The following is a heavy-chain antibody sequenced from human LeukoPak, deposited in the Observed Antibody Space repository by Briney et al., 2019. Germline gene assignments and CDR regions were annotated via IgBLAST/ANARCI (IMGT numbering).Heavy chain of an antibody. CDR1: GFTFSSYA. CDR2: ISYDGSNK. CDR3: ARDPLYSSGSPYFDY. D-gene: IGHD6-19*01. J-gene: IGHJ4*02. V-gene: IGHV3-30-3*01. Sequence: GGSLRLSCAASGFTFSSYAMHWVRQAPGKGLEWVAVISYDGSNKYYADSVKGRFTISRDNSKNTLYLQMNSLRAEDTAVYYCARDPLYSSGSPYFDYWGQGTLVTVSS.